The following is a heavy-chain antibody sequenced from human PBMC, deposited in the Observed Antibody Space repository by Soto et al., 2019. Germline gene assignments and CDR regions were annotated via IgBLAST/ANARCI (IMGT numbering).Heavy chain of an antibody. CDR1: GGSFGGHY. CDR2: INHSGST. V-gene: IGHV4-34*01. Sequence: SETLPLTCAVYGGSFGGHYCSWISQPPGKGLEWIGEINHSGSTNYNPSLKSRVTISVDTSKNQFSLKLSSVTAADTAVYYCARGRRENWNYEARFDPWGQGTLVTVSS. J-gene: IGHJ5*02. CDR3: ARGRRENWNYEARFDP. D-gene: IGHD1-7*01.